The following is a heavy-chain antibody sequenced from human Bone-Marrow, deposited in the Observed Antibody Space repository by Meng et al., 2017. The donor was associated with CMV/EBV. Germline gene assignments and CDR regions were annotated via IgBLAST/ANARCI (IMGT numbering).Heavy chain of an antibody. CDR1: GFTFSSYA. CDR2: ISYDGSNK. J-gene: IGHJ6*02. D-gene: IGHD4-11*01. CDR3: ARDVTTLGYSGMDV. V-gene: IGHV3-30*14. Sequence: GGSLRLSCAASGFTFSSYAMHWVRQAPGKGLEWVAVISYDGSNKYYADSVRGRFTISRDNSKNTLYVHMNSLRPEDTATYYCARDVTTLGYSGMDVWGQGTTVTVSS.